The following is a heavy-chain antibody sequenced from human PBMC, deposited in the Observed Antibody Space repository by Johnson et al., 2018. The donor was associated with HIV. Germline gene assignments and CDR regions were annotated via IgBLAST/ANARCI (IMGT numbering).Heavy chain of an antibody. Sequence: QVQLVESGGGVVQPGRSLRLSCAASGFTFRSYAMHWVRQAPGRGLEWVAVISYDGSNRNYADSVKGRFTISRDNSKNTLYLQMNSLRAEDTAVYFCARNRITMVQMTSHDVFEIWGQGTMVTVSA. CDR3: ARNRITMVQMTSHDVFEI. CDR2: ISYDGSNR. CDR1: GFTFRSYA. D-gene: IGHD3-10*01. V-gene: IGHV3-30*04. J-gene: IGHJ3*02.